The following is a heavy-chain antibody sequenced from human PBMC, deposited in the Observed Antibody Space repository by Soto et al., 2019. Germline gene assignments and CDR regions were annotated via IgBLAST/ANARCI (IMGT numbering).Heavy chain of an antibody. D-gene: IGHD6-6*01. CDR2: IIPIFGTA. CDR1: GGTFSSYA. V-gene: IGHV1-69*13. CDR3: ARASWYSSSSLRTTSSVGIYYYYYGMDV. Sequence: GASVKVSCKASGGTFSSYAISWVRQAPGQGLEWMGGIIPIFGTANYAQKFQGRVTITADESTSTAYMELSSLRSEDTAVYYCARASWYSSSSLRTTSSVGIYYYYYGMDVWGQGTTVTVSS. J-gene: IGHJ6*02.